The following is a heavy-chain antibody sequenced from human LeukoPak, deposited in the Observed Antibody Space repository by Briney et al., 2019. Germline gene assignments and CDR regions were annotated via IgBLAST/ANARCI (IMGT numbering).Heavy chain of an antibody. CDR3: ARAVGSGRHYLDY. D-gene: IGHD6-19*01. CDR2: IYYSGST. J-gene: IGHJ4*02. CDR1: GGSISSFY. V-gene: IGHV4-59*01. Sequence: SETLSLTCTVSGGSISSFYWNWIRQPPGKGLEWIGYIYYSGSTNYNPSLKSRVTISVDTSKNQFSLKLTSVTAADTAVYYCARAVGSGRHYLDYWGQGTLVTVSS.